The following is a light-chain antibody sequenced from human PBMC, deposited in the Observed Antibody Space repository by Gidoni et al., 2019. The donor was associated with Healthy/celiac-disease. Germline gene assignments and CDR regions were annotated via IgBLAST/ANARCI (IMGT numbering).Light chain of an antibody. V-gene: IGKV1-39*01. CDR2: ASS. J-gene: IGKJ4*01. Sequence: DIQMIQSTSSLSASVGDRVTITCRASQSISSYLNWYQQKPGKAPKLLIYASSSLQSGVPLRFSGSGSGTDFTLTISSLEPEDFATYYCQQSYSTPLSFGRGTKVEIK. CDR1: QSISSY. CDR3: QQSYSTPLS.